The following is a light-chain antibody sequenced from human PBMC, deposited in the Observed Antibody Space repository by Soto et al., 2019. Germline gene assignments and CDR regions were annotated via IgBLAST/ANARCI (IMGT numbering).Light chain of an antibody. V-gene: IGKV3-20*01. J-gene: IGKJ1*01. Sequence: EIVLTQSPGSLSLSPGERATLSCRASQSVDSSVFAWYQQKPGQAPRLLIYGASNRATGIPDRFSGRGSGTDFTLTISRLEPEDFAVYYCQQYVSSVTFGQGTKVEIK. CDR1: QSVDSSV. CDR2: GAS. CDR3: QQYVSSVT.